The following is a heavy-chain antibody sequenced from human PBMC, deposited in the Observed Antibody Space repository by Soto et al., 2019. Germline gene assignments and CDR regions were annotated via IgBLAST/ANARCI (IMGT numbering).Heavy chain of an antibody. CDR2: IIAYNGNT. J-gene: IGHJ4*02. D-gene: IGHD3-9*01. Sequence: QVQLVQSGAEVKQPGASVKVSCKASGYTFTSYGISWVRQAPGQGLEWMGWIIAYNGNTNYAQKLQGRVTMTTVTSTRPAYMELRRLRADDTAVYYCARDILTGYYDYWGQGTLVTVSS. V-gene: IGHV1-18*01. CDR3: ARDILTGYYDY. CDR1: GYTFTSYG.